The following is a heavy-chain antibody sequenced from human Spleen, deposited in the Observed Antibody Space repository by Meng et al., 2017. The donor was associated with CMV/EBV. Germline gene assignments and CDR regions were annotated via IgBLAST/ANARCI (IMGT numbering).Heavy chain of an antibody. CDR3: ARDSPSLYSSSPGIDF. CDR2: ISVYTDNT. V-gene: IGHV1-18*04. J-gene: IGHJ4*02. D-gene: IGHD6-6*01. Sequence: ASVKVSCKASGYTFGTDGISWVRQAPGQGLEWMGWISVYTDNTSSAQKYQGRLTMTTDTSTSTAYMEVRSLRSDDTAVYYCARDSPSLYSSSPGIDFWGQGTLVTVSS. CDR1: GYTFGTDG.